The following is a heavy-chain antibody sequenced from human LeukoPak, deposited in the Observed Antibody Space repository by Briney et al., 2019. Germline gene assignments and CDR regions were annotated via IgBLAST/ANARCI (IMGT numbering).Heavy chain of an antibody. Sequence: ASVKVSCKASGYTFTSYYMHWVRQAPGQGLEWMGWINPNSGGTNYAQKFQGRVTMTRDTSISTAYMELSRLRSDDTAVYYCARGAMIVVVGLDYYMDVWGKGTTVTISS. J-gene: IGHJ6*03. D-gene: IGHD3-22*01. CDR3: ARGAMIVVVGLDYYMDV. CDR2: INPNSGGT. CDR1: GYTFTSYY. V-gene: IGHV1-2*02.